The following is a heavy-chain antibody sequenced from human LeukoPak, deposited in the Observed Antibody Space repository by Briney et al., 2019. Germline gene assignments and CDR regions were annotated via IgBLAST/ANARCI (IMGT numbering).Heavy chain of an antibody. CDR2: ISSSSSTI. CDR1: GFTFSSYS. D-gene: IGHD6-13*01. Sequence: GRSLRLSCAASGFTFSSYSMNWVRQAPGKGLEWVSYISSSSSTIYYADSVKGRFTISRDNAKNSLYLQMNSLRDEDTAVYYCAREGIAAAQYYYGMDVWGQGTTVTVSS. J-gene: IGHJ6*02. V-gene: IGHV3-48*02. CDR3: AREGIAAAQYYYGMDV.